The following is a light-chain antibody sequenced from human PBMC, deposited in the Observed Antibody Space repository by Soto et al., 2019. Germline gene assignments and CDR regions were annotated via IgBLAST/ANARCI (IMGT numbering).Light chain of an antibody. CDR3: QQYGSSPGT. V-gene: IGKV3-20*01. Sequence: VLTQSPGTLSLSPGERATLSCRAGQNVTNNYLAWYQQKPGQAPRLLIRGASSRATGLPDRFSGSGAGTAFTLTISRLEPEDFAVYYCQQYGSSPGTFGQGTKLEIK. CDR2: GAS. CDR1: QNVTNNY. J-gene: IGKJ2*01.